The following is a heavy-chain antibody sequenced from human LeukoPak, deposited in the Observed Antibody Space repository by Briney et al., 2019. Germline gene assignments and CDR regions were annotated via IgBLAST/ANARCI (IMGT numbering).Heavy chain of an antibody. CDR1: GFTFSSYW. Sequence: KSGGSLRLSCAASGFTFSSYWMSWVRQAPGKGLEWIGSIYYSGSTYYNPSLKSRVTISVDTSKNQFSLKLSSVTAADTAVYYCARLLWFGELSAYYFDYWGQGTLVTVSS. V-gene: IGHV4-39*01. CDR3: ARLLWFGELSAYYFDY. CDR2: IYYSGST. D-gene: IGHD3-10*01. J-gene: IGHJ4*02.